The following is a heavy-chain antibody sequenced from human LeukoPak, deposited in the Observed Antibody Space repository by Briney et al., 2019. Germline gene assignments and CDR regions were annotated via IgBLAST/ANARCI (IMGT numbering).Heavy chain of an antibody. CDR1: RFRFSGSS. CDR3: ARDREEKARIGGMGV. J-gene: IGHJ6*02. CDR2: ISDSSSYI. Sequence: GGSLRLSCAASRFRFSGSSMNWVRQAPGKGLEWLSYISDSSSYIYYANSVKGRFTISRNNAKTSLNLEMNSLRAEDTAIYYCARDREEKARIGGMGVWGQGTTVIVSS. D-gene: IGHD3-16*01. V-gene: IGHV3-21*01.